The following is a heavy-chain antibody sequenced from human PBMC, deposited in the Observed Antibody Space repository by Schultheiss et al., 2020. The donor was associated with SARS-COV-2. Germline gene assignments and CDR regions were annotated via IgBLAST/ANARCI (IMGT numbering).Heavy chain of an antibody. D-gene: IGHD3-22*01. J-gene: IGHJ3*02. V-gene: IGHV4-61*08. Sequence: SETLSLTCTVSGGSISSGGYYWSWIRQHPGKGLEWIGYIYYSGSTNYNPSLKSRVTMSVDTSKNQFSLKLSSVTAADTAVYYCARDHTMIVVTSAFDIWGQGTMVTVSS. CDR3: ARDHTMIVVTSAFDI. CDR2: IYYSGST. CDR1: GGSISSGGYY.